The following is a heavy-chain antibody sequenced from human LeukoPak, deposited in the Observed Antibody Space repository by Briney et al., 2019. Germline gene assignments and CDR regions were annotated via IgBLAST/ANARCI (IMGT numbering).Heavy chain of an antibody. D-gene: IGHD6-6*01. CDR3: ARIGYSSSSTDY. CDR1: GFTFSGYW. J-gene: IGHJ4*02. V-gene: IGHV3-7*01. Sequence: PGGSLRLSCAAAGFTFSGYWMSWVRQAPGKGLEWVANIKQDGSVKYYVDSVTGRFTISRDNAKNSLYLQMDSLRAEDTAVYYCARIGYSSSSTDYWGQGTLVTVSS. CDR2: IKQDGSVK.